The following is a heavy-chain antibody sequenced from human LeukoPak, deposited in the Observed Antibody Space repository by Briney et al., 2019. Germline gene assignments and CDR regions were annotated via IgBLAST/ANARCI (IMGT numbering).Heavy chain of an antibody. D-gene: IGHD3-3*01. CDR1: GFTFSSYG. V-gene: IGHV3-33*01. J-gene: IGHJ6*02. CDR3: ARDLAGTIFGVAVRYGMDV. CDR2: IWYDGRNK. Sequence: GGSLRLSCAASGFTFSSYGMHWVRQAPGKGLDWVTIIWYDGRNKFYADSVKGRFTISRDNSKSTLYLEMNSLRVEDTAVYYCARDLAGTIFGVAVRYGMDVWGQGTTVTVSS.